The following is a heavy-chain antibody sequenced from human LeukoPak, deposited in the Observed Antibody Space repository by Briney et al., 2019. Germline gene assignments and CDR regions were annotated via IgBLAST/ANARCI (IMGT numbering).Heavy chain of an antibody. D-gene: IGHD3-10*01. Sequence: SETLSLTCAVYGGSFSGYYWSWIRQPPGKGLEWIGEINHSGSTNYNPSLKSRVTISVDTSKNQFSLKLSSVTAADTAVHYCARVRGVIIEVGAFDIWGQGTMVTASS. V-gene: IGHV4-34*01. J-gene: IGHJ3*02. CDR2: INHSGST. CDR3: ARVRGVIIEVGAFDI. CDR1: GGSFSGYY.